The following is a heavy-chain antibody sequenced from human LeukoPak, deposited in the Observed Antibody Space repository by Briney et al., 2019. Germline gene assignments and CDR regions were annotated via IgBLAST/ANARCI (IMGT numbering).Heavy chain of an antibody. D-gene: IGHD6-13*01. CDR2: ISWNSGSI. CDR3: AKGGYSSSWPSEANWFDP. J-gene: IGHJ5*02. Sequence: GGSLRLSCAASGFTFDDYAMHWVRQAPGKGLEWVSGISWNSGSIGYADSVKGRFTISRDNSKNTLYLQMNSLRAVDTAVYYCAKGGYSSSWPSEANWFDPWGQGTLVTVSS. V-gene: IGHV3-9*01. CDR1: GFTFDDYA.